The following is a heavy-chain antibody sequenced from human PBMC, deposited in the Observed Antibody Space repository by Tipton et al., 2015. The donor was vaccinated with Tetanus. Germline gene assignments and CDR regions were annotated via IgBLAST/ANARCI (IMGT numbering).Heavy chain of an antibody. CDR2: VYSYNGNT. Sequence: LRLSCTISGGSLSSGTFYWDWIRQPPGKGLEWIGNVYSYNGNTLQNPSLKNRVTLSLDKSKNQFYLKLSSVTAADTAVYYCARSAVNWFDPWGQGTLVTVSS. CDR3: ARSAVNWFDP. V-gene: IGHV4-39*01. J-gene: IGHJ5*02. CDR1: GGSLSSGTFY.